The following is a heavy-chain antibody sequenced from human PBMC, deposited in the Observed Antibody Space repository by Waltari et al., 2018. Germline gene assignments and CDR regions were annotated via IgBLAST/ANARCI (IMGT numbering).Heavy chain of an antibody. CDR1: GISFSEYW. Sequence: EVLLVQSGTAVKKSGDSLKISCQDSGISFSEYWIAWVRQTPGKGLEWMGIIYPDDSASTYSPSFQGQVTISVDKSTNVAYLEWTSLKTSDTAVYYCAASLYDRSDYHYIRWGQGTLVTVSS. CDR2: IYPDDSAS. D-gene: IGHD3-22*01. V-gene: IGHV5-51*01. CDR3: AASLYDRSDYHYIR. J-gene: IGHJ4*02.